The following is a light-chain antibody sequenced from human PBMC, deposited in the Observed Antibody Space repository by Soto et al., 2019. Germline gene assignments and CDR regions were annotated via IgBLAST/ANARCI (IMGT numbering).Light chain of an antibody. CDR1: SSDVGGYNY. V-gene: IGLV2-14*01. CDR3: SSYTTSYTQV. CDR2: EVS. J-gene: IGLJ3*02. Sequence: QSALTQPASVSGSPGQSITSSCTGTSSDVGGYNYVSWYQHHPGKAPKLMIYEVSNRPSGVSNRFSGSKSGNTASLSISGLQAEDEADYYCSSYTTSYTQVFGGGTKLTVL.